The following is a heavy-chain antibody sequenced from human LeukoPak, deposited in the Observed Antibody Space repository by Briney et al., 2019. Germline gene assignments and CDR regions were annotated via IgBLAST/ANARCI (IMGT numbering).Heavy chain of an antibody. D-gene: IGHD3-22*01. Sequence: VASVKVSCKASGYSFTSYYMHWVRQAPGQGLEWMGLINPSGSSTTYAQRFQGRVTMTRDISTSTAYMELRSLRSDDTAVYYCASVDSSGYYSDYWGQGTLVTVSS. J-gene: IGHJ4*02. CDR3: ASVDSSGYYSDY. CDR1: GYSFTSYY. CDR2: INPSGSST. V-gene: IGHV1-46*01.